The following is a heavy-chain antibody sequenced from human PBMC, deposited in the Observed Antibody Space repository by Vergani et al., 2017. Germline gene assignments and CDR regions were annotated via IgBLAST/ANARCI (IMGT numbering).Heavy chain of an antibody. CDR3: AKARSALVYYYDSSGKALAFDI. D-gene: IGHD3-22*01. Sequence: EVQLLESGGGLVQPGGSLRLSCAASGFTFSSYAMSWVRQAPGKGLEWVSAISGRGGSTYYADSVKGRFTISRDNSKNTLYLQMNSLRAEDTAIYYCAKARSALVYYYDSSGKALAFDIWGQGTMVTVSS. V-gene: IGHV3-23*01. CDR1: GFTFSSYA. CDR2: ISGRGGST. J-gene: IGHJ3*02.